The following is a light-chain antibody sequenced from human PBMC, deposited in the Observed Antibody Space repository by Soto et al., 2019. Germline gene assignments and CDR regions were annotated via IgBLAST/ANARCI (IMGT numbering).Light chain of an antibody. J-gene: IGLJ2*01. CDR2: EVS. Sequence: HSVLTQPPSASGSPGQSVTISCIGTSSDVGGYNYVSWYQQLPGKAPTLMIYEVSKRPSGVPDRFSGSKSGNTASLTVSGLHAEDEAEYYCSSYAGTLGVFGGGTKVTVL. CDR1: SSDVGGYNY. V-gene: IGLV2-8*01. CDR3: SSYAGTLGV.